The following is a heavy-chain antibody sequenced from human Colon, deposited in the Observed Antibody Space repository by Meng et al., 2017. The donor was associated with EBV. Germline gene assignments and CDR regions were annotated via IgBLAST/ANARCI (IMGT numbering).Heavy chain of an antibody. CDR1: GYTFTNFG. CDR3: ARELARRGY. Sequence: QFQRVQSGAEVKKPGASVKVSCKTSGYTFTNFGISWVRQAPGQGLEWMAYISPYNGDTNYAQRFQGRVALTTDTSTSTVYMELGSLTSDDTAMYYCARELARRGYWGQGTLVTVSS. V-gene: IGHV1-18*01. CDR2: ISPYNGDT. J-gene: IGHJ4*02.